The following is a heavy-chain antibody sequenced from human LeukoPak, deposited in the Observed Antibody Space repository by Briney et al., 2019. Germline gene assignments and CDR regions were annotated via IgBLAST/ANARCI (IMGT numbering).Heavy chain of an antibody. CDR3: ASRYTIFGVATFGY. CDR2: IFYSGST. J-gene: IGHJ4*02. Sequence: KPSETLSLTCTVSGGSISSSSYYWGWIRQPPGKGLYWIGGIFYSGSTYYNPSLKSRVTISVDTSKNQFSLRLNSVTAADTAVYYCASRYTIFGVATFGYWGQGTLVTVSS. CDR1: GGSISSSSYY. V-gene: IGHV4-39*01. D-gene: IGHD3-3*01.